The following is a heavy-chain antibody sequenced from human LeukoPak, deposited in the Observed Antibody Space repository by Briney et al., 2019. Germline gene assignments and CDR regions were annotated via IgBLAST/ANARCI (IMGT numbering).Heavy chain of an antibody. J-gene: IGHJ3*02. D-gene: IGHD4-23*01. Sequence: GGSLRLSCAVSGFTFDDYGMSWVRQAPGKGLKWVSGINWNGGSIGYADSVKGRFTISRDNPKNTLYLQMNSLRAEDTAVYYCARDYGGNRRAFDIWGQGTMVTVSS. CDR3: ARDYGGNRRAFDI. CDR2: INWNGGSI. CDR1: GFTFDDYG. V-gene: IGHV3-20*04.